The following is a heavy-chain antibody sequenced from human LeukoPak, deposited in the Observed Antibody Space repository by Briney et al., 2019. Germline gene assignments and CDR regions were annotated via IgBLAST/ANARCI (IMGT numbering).Heavy chain of an antibody. V-gene: IGHV1-69*06. Sequence: ASVTVSCKTSGGTFNTHVINWVRQAPGQGLEWMGGIFPLFTTPNYAQSFQGRVTITADKFTNTSYMELSSLRSEDTAVYYCARGPPYYGDFDFWGQGSLVTVSS. D-gene: IGHD4-17*01. CDR1: GGTFNTHV. CDR2: IFPLFTTP. J-gene: IGHJ4*02. CDR3: ARGPPYYGDFDF.